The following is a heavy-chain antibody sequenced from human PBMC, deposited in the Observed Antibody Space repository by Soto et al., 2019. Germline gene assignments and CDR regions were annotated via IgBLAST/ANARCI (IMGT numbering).Heavy chain of an antibody. Sequence: GGSLRLSCVVSGFTFSSYSMNWVRQAPGKGLEWVSYISSSSSTIYYADTVKGRFTISRDNSMNTLYLQMNTLRAEDTVVYYCAKVSSSWYAGFFDLWGQGTLVTVSS. CDR1: GFTFSSYS. CDR2: ISSSSSTI. D-gene: IGHD6-13*01. CDR3: AKVSSSWYAGFFDL. J-gene: IGHJ4*02. V-gene: IGHV3-48*01.